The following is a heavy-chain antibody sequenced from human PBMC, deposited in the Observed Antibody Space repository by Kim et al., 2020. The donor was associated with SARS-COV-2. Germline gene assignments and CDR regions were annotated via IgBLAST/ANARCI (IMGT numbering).Heavy chain of an antibody. J-gene: IGHJ6*02. D-gene: IGHD6-19*01. CDR3: ARIRIAVAGIGNYYYYGMDV. V-gene: IGHV2-70*11. CDR2: IDWDDDK. CDR1: GFSLSTSGMC. Sequence: SGPTLVKPTQPLTLTCTFSGFSLSTSGMCVSWIRQPPVKALEWLARIDWDDDKYYSTSLKTRLTISKDTSKNQVVLTMTNMDPVDTATYYCARIRIAVAGIGNYYYYGMDVWGQGTTVTVSS.